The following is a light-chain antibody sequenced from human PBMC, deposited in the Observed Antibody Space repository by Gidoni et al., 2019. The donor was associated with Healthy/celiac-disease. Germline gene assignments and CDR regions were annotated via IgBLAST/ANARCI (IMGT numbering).Light chain of an antibody. J-gene: IGKJ1*01. Sequence: DIQMTHSPSTLSASVGDSVTITCRASQSISSWLAWYQQKPGKAPKLLIYDASSLESGVPSRFSGSGSGTEFTLTISSLQPDDFATYYCQQYNSYSWTFGQGTKVEIK. CDR3: QQYNSYSWT. CDR1: QSISSW. CDR2: DAS. V-gene: IGKV1-5*01.